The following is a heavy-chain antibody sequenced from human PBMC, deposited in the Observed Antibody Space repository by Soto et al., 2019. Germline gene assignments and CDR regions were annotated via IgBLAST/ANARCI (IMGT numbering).Heavy chain of an antibody. J-gene: IGHJ4*02. CDR2: INSSGSTI. CDR1: GFTFSDYY. D-gene: IGHD3-16*01. Sequence: PGGSLRLSCAASGFTFSDYYMSWIRQAPGKGLEWVSYINSSGSTIYYADSVKGRFTISRDNAKNSLYLQMNSLRAEDTAVYYCARALASGRLIDYWGQGTLVTVSS. V-gene: IGHV3-11*01. CDR3: ARALASGRLIDY.